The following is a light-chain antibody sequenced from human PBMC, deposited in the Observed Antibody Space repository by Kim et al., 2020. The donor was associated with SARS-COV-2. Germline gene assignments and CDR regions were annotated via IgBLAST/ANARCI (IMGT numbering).Light chain of an antibody. J-gene: IGLJ1*01. Sequence: GQPTTSPGPGTTSALCGYDLFSWYHHPPGKAPKLIIYVVTERPSGVSNRFSGSKSGNTASLIISGLQAEDEGDYYCSSYTSANTDVFGAGTKVTVL. V-gene: IGLV2-14*03. CDR2: VVT. CDR1: TSALCGYDL. CDR3: SSYTSANTDV.